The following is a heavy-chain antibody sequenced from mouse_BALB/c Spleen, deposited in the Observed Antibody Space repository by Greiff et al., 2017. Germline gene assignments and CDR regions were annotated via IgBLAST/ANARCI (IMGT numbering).Heavy chain of an antibody. J-gene: IGHJ4*01. Sequence: EVKLMESGPSLVKPSQTLSLTCSVTGDSITSGYWNWIRKFPGNKLEYMGYISYSGSTYYNPSLKSRISITRDTSKNQYYLQLNSVTTEDTATYYCARWGGGYYEDYYAMDYWGQGTSVTVSS. CDR2: ISYSGST. D-gene: IGHD2-3*01. CDR1: GDSITSGY. V-gene: IGHV3-8*02. CDR3: ARWGGGYYEDYYAMDY.